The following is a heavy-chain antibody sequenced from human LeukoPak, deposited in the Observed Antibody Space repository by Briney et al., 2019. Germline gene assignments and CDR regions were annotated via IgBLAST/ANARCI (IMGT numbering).Heavy chain of an antibody. CDR2: IRYDGSNK. CDR1: GFTFSNYW. D-gene: IGHD3-9*01. V-gene: IGHV3-30*02. J-gene: IGHJ4*02. Sequence: GGSLRLSCAASGFTFSNYWMSWVRQAPGKGLEWVTFIRYDGSNKYYADSVKGRFTISRDNSKNTLYLQMNSLRAEDTAVFYCARGPDYDILADYFDYWGQGTLVTVSS. CDR3: ARGPDYDILADYFDY.